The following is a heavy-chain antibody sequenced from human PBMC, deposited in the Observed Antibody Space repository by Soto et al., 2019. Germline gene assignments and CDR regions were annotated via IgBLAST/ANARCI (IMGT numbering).Heavy chain of an antibody. V-gene: IGHV4-61*05. D-gene: IGHD4-4*01. Sequence: SETLSLTCTASGGSISSNSHCWGWIRQPPGKGLEWIGYIYYSGSTNYNPSLKSRVTISVDTSKNQFSLKLTSVTAADTAVYYCARLPVDAFDIWGQGTMVT. J-gene: IGHJ3*02. CDR1: GGSISSNSHC. CDR2: IYYSGST. CDR3: ARLPVDAFDI.